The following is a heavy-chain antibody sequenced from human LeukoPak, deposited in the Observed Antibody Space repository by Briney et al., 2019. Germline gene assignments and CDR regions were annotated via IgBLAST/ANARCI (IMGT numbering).Heavy chain of an antibody. CDR2: INGSGGST. CDR3: AKVRRNTTAVGGEKNAFDI. J-gene: IGHJ3*02. CDR1: GFSFSHYA. V-gene: IGHV3-23*01. Sequence: GGSLRLSCAASGFSFSHYAMSWVRQAPGKGLEWVSAINGSGGSTQYADSVKGRFTISRDNSKNTLYLQMDNLRAEDTAVYYCAKVRRNTTAVGGEKNAFDIWGQGTMITVSS. D-gene: IGHD6-13*01.